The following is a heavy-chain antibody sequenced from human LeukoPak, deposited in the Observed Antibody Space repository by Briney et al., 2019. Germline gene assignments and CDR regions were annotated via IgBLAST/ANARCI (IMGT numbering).Heavy chain of an antibody. CDR3: ARVRYSGSYSQDDY. CDR2: ISSSGSTI. J-gene: IGHJ4*02. D-gene: IGHD1-26*01. V-gene: IGHV3-48*03. CDR1: GFTFSIYE. Sequence: PGGSLRLSRAASGFTFSIYEMKWVRQAPGKGLEWVSYISSSGSTIYYADSVKGRFTISRDNAKNSLYLQMNSLRAEDTAVYYCARVRYSGSYSQDDYWGQGTLVTVSS.